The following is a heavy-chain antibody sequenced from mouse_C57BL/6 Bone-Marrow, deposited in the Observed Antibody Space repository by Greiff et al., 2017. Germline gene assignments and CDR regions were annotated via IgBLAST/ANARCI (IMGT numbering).Heavy chain of an antibody. Sequence: QVQLQQPGAELVKPGASVKMSCKASGYTFTSYWITWVKQRPGQGLEWIGDIYPGSGSTNYNEKFKSKATLTVDTSSSTAYMQLSSLTSEDSAVYYCARSDGYYPPWFAYWGQGTLVTVSA. D-gene: IGHD2-3*01. J-gene: IGHJ3*01. CDR2: IYPGSGST. V-gene: IGHV1-55*01. CDR1: GYTFTSYW. CDR3: ARSDGYYPPWFAY.